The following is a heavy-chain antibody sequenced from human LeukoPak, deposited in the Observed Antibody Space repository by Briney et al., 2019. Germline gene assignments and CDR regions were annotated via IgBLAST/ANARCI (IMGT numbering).Heavy chain of an antibody. D-gene: IGHD3-10*01. Sequence: KTGGSLRLSCAASGFTFSSYSMNWVRQAPGKGLEWVSSISSSSSYIYYADSVKGRFTISRDNAKNSLYLQMNSLRAEDTAVYYCARDRARRGVTNFDYWGQGTLVTVSS. J-gene: IGHJ4*02. V-gene: IGHV3-21*01. CDR1: GFTFSSYS. CDR3: ARDRARRGVTNFDY. CDR2: ISSSSSYI.